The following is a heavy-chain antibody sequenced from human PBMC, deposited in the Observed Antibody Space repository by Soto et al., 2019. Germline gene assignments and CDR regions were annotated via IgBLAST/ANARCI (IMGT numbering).Heavy chain of an antibody. CDR3: ASGTKSRRCSTNGVCPGNYYYYYGMDV. Sequence: VKVSCKASGGTFRSYAISWVRQAPGQGLEWMGGIIPIFGTANYAQKFQGRVTITADESTSTAYMELSSLRSEDTAVYYCASGTKSRRCSTNGVCPGNYYYYYGMDVWGQGTTVTVSS. CDR1: GGTFRSYA. J-gene: IGHJ6*02. V-gene: IGHV1-69*13. D-gene: IGHD2-8*01. CDR2: IIPIFGTA.